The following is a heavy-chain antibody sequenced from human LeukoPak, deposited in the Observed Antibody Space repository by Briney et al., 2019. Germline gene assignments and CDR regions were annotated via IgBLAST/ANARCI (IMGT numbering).Heavy chain of an antibody. CDR1: GGSFSGYY. J-gene: IGHJ5*02. CDR3: ARGRYYYDSSGSPGWFDP. Sequence: SETLSLTCAVYGGSFSGYYWSWIRQPPGKGLEWIGEINHSGSTNYNPSLKSRVTISVDTSKNQFSLKLSSVTAAATAVYYCARGRYYYDSSGSPGWFDPWGQGTLVTVSS. D-gene: IGHD3-22*01. V-gene: IGHV4-34*01. CDR2: INHSGST.